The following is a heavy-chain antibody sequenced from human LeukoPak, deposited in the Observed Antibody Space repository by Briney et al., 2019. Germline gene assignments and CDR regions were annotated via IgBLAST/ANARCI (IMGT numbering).Heavy chain of an antibody. V-gene: IGHV3-23*01. Sequence: GGSLRLSCAASGFTFSSYAMSWVRQAPGKGLEWVSAISGSGGSTYYADSVKGRFTIPRDNSKNTLYLQMNSLRAEDTAVYYCAKAPLGGSGSYGMDVWGQGTTVTVSS. CDR3: AKAPLGGSGSYGMDV. CDR2: ISGSGGST. J-gene: IGHJ6*02. CDR1: GFTFSSYA. D-gene: IGHD3-10*01.